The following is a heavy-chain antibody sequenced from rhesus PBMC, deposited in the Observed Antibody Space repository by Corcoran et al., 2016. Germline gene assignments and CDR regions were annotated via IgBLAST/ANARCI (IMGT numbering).Heavy chain of an antibody. CDR3: ARDQRMTY. D-gene: IGHD3-9*01. V-gene: IGHV4-169*02. CDR1: GDSVSSGY. Sequence: QLQLQASGPGLVKPSETLSVPCAVSGDSVSSGYWSWFRQAPGKGLEWIGNVYGSGSGSNYNPSLKSRVTLSVDTSKNQLSLKLRSVTAADAAVYYCARDQRMTYWGQGVLVTVSS. CDR2: VYGSGSGS. J-gene: IGHJ4*01.